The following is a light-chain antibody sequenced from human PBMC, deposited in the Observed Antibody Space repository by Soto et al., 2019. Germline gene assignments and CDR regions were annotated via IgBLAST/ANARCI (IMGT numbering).Light chain of an antibody. CDR2: EVS. Sequence: QSALTQPACVSGSPGQSITISCTGTSSDVGGYKYVSWYQQHPGKAPKLMIYEVSNRPSGVSNRFSGSKSGNTASLTISGLQAEDEADYYCSSYTSSSTLVFGGGTKLTVL. CDR3: SSYTSSSTLV. V-gene: IGLV2-14*01. CDR1: SSDVGGYKY. J-gene: IGLJ3*02.